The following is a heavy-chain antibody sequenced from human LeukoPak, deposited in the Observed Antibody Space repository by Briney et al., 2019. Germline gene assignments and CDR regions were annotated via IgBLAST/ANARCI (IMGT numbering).Heavy chain of an antibody. CDR2: ISGSGAGT. CDR1: GFTFSSDA. J-gene: IGHJ4*02. CDR3: VTSSSYY. Sequence: AGGSLRLSCSASGFTFSSDAMSWVRQAPGKGLEWVSAISGSGAGTHYADSVKGRFTISRDTSKNTLYLQMNSLRADDTAVYYCVTSSSYYWGQGTLVTVSS. D-gene: IGHD6-6*01. V-gene: IGHV3-23*01.